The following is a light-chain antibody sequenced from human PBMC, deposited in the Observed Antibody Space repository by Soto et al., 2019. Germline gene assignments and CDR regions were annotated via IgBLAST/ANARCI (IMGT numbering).Light chain of an antibody. Sequence: QSALTQPASVSGSPGQSITISCTGTSSDVGGYNYVSWYQQHPGKAPKLMIYDVSNRPSGVSDRFSGSKSGNTASLTISGLQAEDEVDYYCSSYTSSSTYVFGNGTKVTVL. CDR3: SSYTSSSTYV. V-gene: IGLV2-14*01. CDR2: DVS. CDR1: SSDVGGYNY. J-gene: IGLJ1*01.